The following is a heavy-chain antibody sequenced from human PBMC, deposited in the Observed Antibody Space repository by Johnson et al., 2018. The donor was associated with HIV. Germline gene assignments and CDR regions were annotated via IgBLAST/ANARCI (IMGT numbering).Heavy chain of an antibody. D-gene: IGHD3-22*01. CDR3: AKGHSSGYPKDAFDI. Sequence: QVLLVESGGGVVQPGGSLRLSCAASGLTFSNYGMHWVRQAPGKGLEWVAFIRYDGDITYYVDSVKGRFTISRDNSKNTLYLQMNSLRTEDTAMYYCAKGHSSGYPKDAFDIWGRGTIVTVSS. V-gene: IGHV3-30*02. CDR1: GLTFSNYG. CDR2: IRYDGDIT. J-gene: IGHJ3*02.